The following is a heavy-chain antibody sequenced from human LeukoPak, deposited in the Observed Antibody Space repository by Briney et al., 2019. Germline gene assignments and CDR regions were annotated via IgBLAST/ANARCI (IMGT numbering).Heavy chain of an antibody. V-gene: IGHV1-69*04. Sequence: GASVKVSCKASGGTFSSYAISRVRQAPGQGLEWMGRIIPILGIANYAQKFQGRVTITADKSTSTAYMELSSLRSEDTAVYYCARAKGYSSGWQLDYWGQGTLVTVSS. CDR2: IIPILGIA. J-gene: IGHJ4*02. CDR3: ARAKGYSSGWQLDY. CDR1: GGTFSSYA. D-gene: IGHD6-19*01.